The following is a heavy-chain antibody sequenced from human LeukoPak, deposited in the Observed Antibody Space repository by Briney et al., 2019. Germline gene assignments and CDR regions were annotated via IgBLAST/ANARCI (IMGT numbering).Heavy chain of an antibody. D-gene: IGHD4-23*01. V-gene: IGHV1-2*02. CDR3: ARAYGGNDY. CDR2: INPKSGGT. J-gene: IGHJ4*02. Sequence: GVSVNVSCKASGYTFTGYYMHWVRRAPGQGLEGMGWINPKSGGTNYAQKFHGRVTMTRDTSISTASMELSRLRSDDTAVYYCARAYGGNDYWGQGTLVTVSS. CDR1: GYTFTGYY.